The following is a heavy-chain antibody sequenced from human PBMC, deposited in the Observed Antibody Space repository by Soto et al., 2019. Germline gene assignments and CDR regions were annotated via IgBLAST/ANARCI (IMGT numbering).Heavy chain of an antibody. CDR1: VLTFGNTC. Sequence: GSLRLSCVASVLTFGNTCMSWGRQAPGKGLEWVGRIKSKTEGGTSDYAAPVKGRITVSRDDSKNTLYLQMYSLTTEDTAMYYCATVEWLERPGTNPLIEYFQDWGQGTMVTVSS. V-gene: IGHV3-15*01. CDR3: ATVEWLERPGTNPLIEYFQD. D-gene: IGHD3-3*01. CDR2: IKSKTEGGTS. J-gene: IGHJ1*01.